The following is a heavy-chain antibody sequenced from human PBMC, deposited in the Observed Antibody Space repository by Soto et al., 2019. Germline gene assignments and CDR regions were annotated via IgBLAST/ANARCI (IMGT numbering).Heavy chain of an antibody. Sequence: QVQLQESGPGLVKPSQTLTLTCTVSDGSISSSAYRWSWIRQYPGKGLEWIGYIYYSGSPYYNPSLKSRVTVSVDTSKNQFSLKLSSVTAADTAVYYCARASSNYLDSWGQGTLVTVSS. CDR1: DGSISSSAYR. CDR2: IYYSGSP. D-gene: IGHD4-4*01. V-gene: IGHV4-31*03. J-gene: IGHJ4*02. CDR3: ARASSNYLDS.